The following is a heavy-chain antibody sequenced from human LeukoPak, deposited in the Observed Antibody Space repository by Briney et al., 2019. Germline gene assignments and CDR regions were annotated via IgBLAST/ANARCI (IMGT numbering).Heavy chain of an antibody. D-gene: IGHD1-26*01. CDR1: RFTFSSYS. CDR3: AKDHSGSYFL. Sequence: GGSLRLSCAASRFTFSSYSMNWVRQAPGKGLEWVSSISSSGSYIYYADSVKGRFTISRDNSKNTLYLQMNSLRAEDTAVYYCAKDHSGSYFLWGQGTLVTVSS. CDR2: ISSSGSYI. V-gene: IGHV3-21*01. J-gene: IGHJ4*02.